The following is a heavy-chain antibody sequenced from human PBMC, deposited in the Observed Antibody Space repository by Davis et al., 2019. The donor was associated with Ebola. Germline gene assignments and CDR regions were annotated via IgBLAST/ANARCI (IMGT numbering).Heavy chain of an antibody. Sequence: AASVKVSCKASGYTFTSYGISWVRQAPGQGLEWMGWIGTNSGKTKYAQKLQGRITMTTDTSTGTAKMELRSLRSDDTAVYYCARDLTMPDYWGQGTLVTVSS. CDR1: GYTFTSYG. CDR2: IGTNSGKT. V-gene: IGHV1-18*01. J-gene: IGHJ4*02. CDR3: ARDLTMPDY. D-gene: IGHD4/OR15-4a*01.